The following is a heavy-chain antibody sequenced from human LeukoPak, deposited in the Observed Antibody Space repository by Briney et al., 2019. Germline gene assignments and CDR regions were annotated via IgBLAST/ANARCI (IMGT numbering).Heavy chain of an antibody. D-gene: IGHD5-24*01. CDR1: GFTFSSYW. V-gene: IGHV3-74*01. CDR3: ARDGYKPPSSFGY. J-gene: IGHJ4*02. Sequence: GGSLRLSCAASGFTFSSYWMHWVRQAPGKGLVWVSHINTDGSSTSYADSVKGRFTISRDNAKNTLYLQMNSLRAEDTAVYYCARDGYKPPSSFGYWGQGTLVTVSS. CDR2: INTDGSST.